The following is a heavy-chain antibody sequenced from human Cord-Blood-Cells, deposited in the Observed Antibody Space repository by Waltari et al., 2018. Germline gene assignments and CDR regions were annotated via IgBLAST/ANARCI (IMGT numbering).Heavy chain of an antibody. CDR3: ARDVPKGQNYNWFDP. CDR2: IIPIFGTA. Sequence: QVQLVQSGAEVKKPGSSVKVSCKASGGTFSSSAISWVRQARGQGLEWMGGIIPIFGTANYAQKFQGRVTITADESTSTAYMELSSLRSEDTAVYYCARDVPKGQNYNWFDPWGQGTLVTVSS. V-gene: IGHV1-69*01. CDR1: GGTFSSSA. J-gene: IGHJ5*02.